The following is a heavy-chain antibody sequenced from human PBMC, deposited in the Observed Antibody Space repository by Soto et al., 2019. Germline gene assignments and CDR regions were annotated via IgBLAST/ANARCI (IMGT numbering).Heavy chain of an antibody. CDR3: ARGSEMATNWPFDY. D-gene: IGHD2-8*01. V-gene: IGHV3-53*01. CDR2: IYSGGST. CDR1: GFTVSSNY. J-gene: IGHJ4*02. Sequence: ESGGGLIQPGGSLRLSCAASGFTVSSNYMSWVRQAPGKGLEWVSVIYSGGSTYYADSVKGRFTISRDNSKNTLYLQMNSLRAEDTAVYYCARGSEMATNWPFDYWGQGTLVTVSS.